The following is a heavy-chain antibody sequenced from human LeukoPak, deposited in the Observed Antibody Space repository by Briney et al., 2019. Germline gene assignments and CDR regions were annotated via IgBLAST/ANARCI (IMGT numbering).Heavy chain of an antibody. CDR2: ISAYNGNT. V-gene: IGHV1-18*04. CDR1: GYSFTDYY. D-gene: IGHD2-21*01. J-gene: IGHJ4*02. Sequence: ASVKVSCKASGYSFTDYYMQWVRQAPGQGLEWMGWISAYNGNTNYAQKLQGRVTMTTDTSTSTAYMELRSLRSDDTAVYYCARALVSPFDYWGQGTLVTVSS. CDR3: ARALVSPFDY.